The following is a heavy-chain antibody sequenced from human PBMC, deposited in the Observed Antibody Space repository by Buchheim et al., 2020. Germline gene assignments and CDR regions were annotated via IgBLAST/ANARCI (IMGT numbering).Heavy chain of an antibody. CDR1: GGSISSGDYY. V-gene: IGHV4-30-4*01. D-gene: IGHD6-13*01. J-gene: IGHJ6*02. Sequence: QVQLQESGPGLVKPSQTLSLTCTVSGGSISSGDYYWSWIRQPPGKGLEWIGYIYYSGSTYYNPSLKSRVTISVDTSKNQFSLKLSSVTAADTAVYYCARDLFSSSSWYGSKSYYYYGMDVWGQGTT. CDR2: IYYSGST. CDR3: ARDLFSSSSWYGSKSYYYYGMDV.